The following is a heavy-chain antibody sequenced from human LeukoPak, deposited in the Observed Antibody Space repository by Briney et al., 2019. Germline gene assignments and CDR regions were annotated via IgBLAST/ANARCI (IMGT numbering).Heavy chain of an antibody. Sequence: GGSLRLSCADSGFTFSNYWLSWVRQAPGKGLEWVANINQDESERYYVDSVKGRFTISRDNAKKSLYLQMNSLRAEDTAVYYCVREPLNYYDSSGPADNWGQGILVTVSS. V-gene: IGHV3-7*01. CDR2: INQDESER. CDR3: VREPLNYYDSSGPADN. D-gene: IGHD3-22*01. J-gene: IGHJ4*02. CDR1: GFTFSNYW.